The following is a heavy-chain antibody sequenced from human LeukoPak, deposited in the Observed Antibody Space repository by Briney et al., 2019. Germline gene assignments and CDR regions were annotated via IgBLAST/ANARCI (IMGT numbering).Heavy chain of an antibody. V-gene: IGHV3-21*01. CDR3: ARDGGRGYSYGYYYYGMDV. J-gene: IGHJ6*02. CDR2: IISGSSYI. CDR1: GFTFSSYS. D-gene: IGHD5-18*01. Sequence: PGGSLRLSCAASGFTFSSYSMNWVRQAPGKGLEWVSSIISGSSYIYYADSVEGRFTISRDNAKNSLYLQMNSLRAEDTAVYYCARDGGRGYSYGYYYYGMDVWGQGTTVTVSS.